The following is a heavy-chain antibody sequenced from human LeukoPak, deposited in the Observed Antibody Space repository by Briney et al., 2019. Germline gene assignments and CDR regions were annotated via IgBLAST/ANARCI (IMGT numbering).Heavy chain of an antibody. V-gene: IGHV3-15*05. CDR1: GFSFSNAW. J-gene: IGHJ4*02. CDR2: IKSKRDGGKT. Sequence: GGSLRLSCAASGFSFSNAWMSWVRQAPGKGLEWLGRIKSKRDGGKTDYAAPVKDRMTISRDDSKSMLYLQINSLKTEDTAVYYCTPDGSPFYDSTTYYPWGRGTLVTVSS. D-gene: IGHD3-22*01. CDR3: TPDGSPFYDSTTYYP.